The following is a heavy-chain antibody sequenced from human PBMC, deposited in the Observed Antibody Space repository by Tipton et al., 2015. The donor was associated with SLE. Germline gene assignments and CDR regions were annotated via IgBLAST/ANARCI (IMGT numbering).Heavy chain of an antibody. Sequence: TLSLTCAVYGGSFSGYYWSWIRQPPGKGPEWIGEINHSGSTNYNPSLKSRVTISVDTSKNQFSLKLSSVTAADTAVYYCARGRGVAADDAFDIWGQGTMVTVSS. J-gene: IGHJ3*02. D-gene: IGHD6-19*01. CDR2: INHSGST. CDR1: GGSFSGYY. CDR3: ARGRGVAADDAFDI. V-gene: IGHV4-34*01.